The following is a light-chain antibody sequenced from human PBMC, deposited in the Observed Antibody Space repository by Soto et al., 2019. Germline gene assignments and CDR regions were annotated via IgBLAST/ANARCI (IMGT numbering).Light chain of an antibody. J-gene: IGKJ5*01. Sequence: EIVLTQSPAKLSLSPCDRASLSCRASQDVNGYLAWYQQKPGQAPRLLIYDASNRATGIPARFSGSGPGTDFTLTISSLEPEDFAVYYCQQRANWHITFGQGTRLEIK. V-gene: IGKV3D-11*01. CDR3: QQRANWHIT. CDR1: QDVNGY. CDR2: DAS.